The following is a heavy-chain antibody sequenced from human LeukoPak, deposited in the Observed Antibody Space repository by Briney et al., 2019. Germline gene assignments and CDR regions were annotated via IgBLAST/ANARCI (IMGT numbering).Heavy chain of an antibody. CDR3: TRSYDYYDSSGYSGYNDAFDI. CDR1: GLTFGDYA. V-gene: IGHV3-49*04. CDR2: IRSKAYGGTT. Sequence: GGSLRLSCTASGLTFGDYAMSWVRQAPGKGLEWVGFIRSKAYGGTTEYAASVKGRFTISRDDSKSIAYLQMNNLKTEDTAVYYCTRSYDYYDSSGYSGYNDAFDIWGQGTMVTVSS. J-gene: IGHJ3*02. D-gene: IGHD3-22*01.